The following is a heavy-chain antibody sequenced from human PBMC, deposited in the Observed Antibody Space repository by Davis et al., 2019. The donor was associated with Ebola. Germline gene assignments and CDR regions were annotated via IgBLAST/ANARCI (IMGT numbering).Heavy chain of an antibody. CDR3: ARVVGSGWYGYYYYYMDV. J-gene: IGHJ6*03. Sequence: PSETLSLTCTVSGGSISSSSYYWGWIRQPPGKGLEWIGSIYYSGSTYYNPSLKRRVTISVDTSKNQFSLKLSSVTAADTAVYYCARVVGSGWYGYYYYYMDVWGKGTTVTVSS. CDR1: GGSISSSSYY. V-gene: IGHV4-39*07. D-gene: IGHD6-19*01. CDR2: IYYSGST.